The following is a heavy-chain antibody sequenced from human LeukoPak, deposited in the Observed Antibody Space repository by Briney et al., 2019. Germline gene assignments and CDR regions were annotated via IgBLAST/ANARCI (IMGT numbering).Heavy chain of an antibody. D-gene: IGHD5-18*01. CDR1: GFTFKSYA. J-gene: IGHJ4*02. CDR3: AKSEYTFGFGFY. V-gene: IGHV3-23*01. Sequence: GGSLRLSCAASGFTFKSYAMSWVRQAPGKGPEWVSAISGSGGTTYYADSVKGRFTISRDNSKNKLYLQMNSLRAEDTAVYYCAKSEYTFGFGFYWGQGTLVTVSS. CDR2: ISGSGGTT.